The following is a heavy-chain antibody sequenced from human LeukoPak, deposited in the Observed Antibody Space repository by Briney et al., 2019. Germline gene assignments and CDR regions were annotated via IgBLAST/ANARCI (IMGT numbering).Heavy chain of an antibody. CDR3: ARRYDSSGYYTAFDY. J-gene: IGHJ4*02. D-gene: IGHD3-22*01. CDR2: IYPGDSDT. Sequence: ASVKVSCKASGYSFTSYWIGWVRQMPGKGLEWMGIIYPGDSDTRYSPSFQGQVTISADKSISTAYLRWSSLKASDTAMYYCARRYDSSGYYTAFDYWGQGTLVTVSS. V-gene: IGHV5-51*01. CDR1: GYSFTSYW.